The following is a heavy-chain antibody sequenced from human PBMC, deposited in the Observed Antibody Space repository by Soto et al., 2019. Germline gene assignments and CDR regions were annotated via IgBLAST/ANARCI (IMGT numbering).Heavy chain of an antibody. CDR1: GGSVSSGSYY. CDR2: IYYSGST. CDR3: ASKYCSSTSCSLNWFDP. D-gene: IGHD2-2*01. Sequence: SETLSLTCTVSGGSVSSGSYYWSWIRQPPGKGLEWIGYIYYSGSTNYNPSLKSRVTISVDTSKNQFSLKLSSVTAADTAVYYCASKYCSSTSCSLNWFDPWGQGTLVTVSS. J-gene: IGHJ5*02. V-gene: IGHV4-61*01.